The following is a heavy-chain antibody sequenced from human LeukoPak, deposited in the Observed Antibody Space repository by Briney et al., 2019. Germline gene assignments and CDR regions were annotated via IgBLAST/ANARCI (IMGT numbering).Heavy chain of an antibody. CDR1: GFTFSSYG. Sequence: GGSLRLSCAASGFTFSSYGMHWVRQAPGKGLEGVAFIRYDGSNKYYSDSVKGRFTISRDNAKNSLYLQMNSLRAEDTAVYYCARDGSSGYSHFDSWGQGPLVTVSS. CDR2: IRYDGSNK. CDR3: ARDGSSGYSHFDS. D-gene: IGHD3-22*01. J-gene: IGHJ4*02. V-gene: IGHV3-30*02.